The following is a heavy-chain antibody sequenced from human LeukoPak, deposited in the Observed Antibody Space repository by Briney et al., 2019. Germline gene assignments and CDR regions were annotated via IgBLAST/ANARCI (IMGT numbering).Heavy chain of an antibody. CDR2: ISGSGGST. Sequence: PGGSLRLSCAASGFTFSSYAMSWVRQAPGKGLEWVSAISGSGGSTYYADSVKGRFTISRDNAKNSLYLQMNSLRAEDTAVYYCARSAGTTIFFGYWGQGTLVTVSS. CDR1: GFTFSSYA. CDR3: ARSAGTTIFFGY. D-gene: IGHD1-7*01. J-gene: IGHJ4*02. V-gene: IGHV3-23*01.